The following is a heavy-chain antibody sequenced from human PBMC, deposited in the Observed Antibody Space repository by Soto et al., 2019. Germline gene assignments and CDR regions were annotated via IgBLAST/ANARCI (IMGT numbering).Heavy chain of an antibody. CDR2: INHSGST. CDR3: ARGPRGSTMVRGSPPHYFDY. D-gene: IGHD3-10*01. CDR1: GGSFSGYY. Sequence: SETLSLTCAVYGGSFSGYYWSWIRQPPGKGLEWIGEINHSGSTNYNPSLKSRVTISVDTSKNQFSLKLSSVTAADTAVYYCARGPRGSTMVRGSPPHYFDYWGQGTLVTVSS. V-gene: IGHV4-34*01. J-gene: IGHJ4*02.